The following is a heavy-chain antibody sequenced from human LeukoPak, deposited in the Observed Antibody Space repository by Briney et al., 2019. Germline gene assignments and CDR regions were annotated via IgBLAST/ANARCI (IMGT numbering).Heavy chain of an antibody. J-gene: IGHJ4*02. Sequence: AGGSLRLSCAASGYTFSSCDMSWVRQAPAKGLEWVLAISGHGGSTYYADSVKGRFTISGDNSKNTLYLQMNSVRAEDTAVYYCARDIYYGRGGGLAFDYWGQGTLVTVSS. CDR2: ISGHGGST. V-gene: IGHV3-23*01. CDR3: ARDIYYGRGGGLAFDY. CDR1: GYTFSSCD. D-gene: IGHD3-10*01.